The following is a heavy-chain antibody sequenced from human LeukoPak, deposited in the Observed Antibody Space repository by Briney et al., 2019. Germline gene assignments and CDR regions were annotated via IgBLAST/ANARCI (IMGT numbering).Heavy chain of an antibody. CDR2: ISYDGSNK. V-gene: IGHV3-30-3*01. J-gene: IGHJ4*02. CDR3: ARGNGDSVRFIDY. Sequence: GGSLRLSCAASGFTFSSYAMHWVRQAPGKGLEWVAVISYDGSNKYYADSVKGRFTISRDNSKNTLYLQMNSLRAEDTAVYYCARGNGDSVRFIDYWGQGTLVTVSS. CDR1: GFTFSSYA. D-gene: IGHD4-17*01.